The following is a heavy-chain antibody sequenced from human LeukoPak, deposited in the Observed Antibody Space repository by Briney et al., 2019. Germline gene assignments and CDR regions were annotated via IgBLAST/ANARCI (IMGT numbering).Heavy chain of an antibody. CDR2: VIHTGRT. CDR1: GGSFSDYF. V-gene: IGHV4-34*12. CDR3: ARQTLKETENDAFDI. D-gene: IGHD5-24*01. Sequence: PSETLSLTCAVYGGSFSDYFWTWIRQPPGKGLEWIGEVIHTGRTNYNPSLKSQVSISIDASSHQFSLKLHSVTAADTAVYYCARQTLKETENDAFDIWGQGSMVTVSS. J-gene: IGHJ3*02.